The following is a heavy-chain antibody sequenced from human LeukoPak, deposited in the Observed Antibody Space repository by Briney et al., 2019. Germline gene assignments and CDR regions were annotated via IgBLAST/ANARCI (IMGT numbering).Heavy chain of an antibody. CDR2: ISSSSSYI. D-gene: IGHD6-19*01. CDR3: ARDADSGTYYFDY. V-gene: IGHV3-21*01. CDR1: GFTSSSYS. Sequence: GGSLRLSCAASGFTSSSYSMNWVRQAPGKGLEWVSSISSSSSYIYYADSVKGRFTISRDNAKNSLYLQMNSLRAEDTAVYYCARDADSGTYYFDYWGQGTLVTVSS. J-gene: IGHJ4*02.